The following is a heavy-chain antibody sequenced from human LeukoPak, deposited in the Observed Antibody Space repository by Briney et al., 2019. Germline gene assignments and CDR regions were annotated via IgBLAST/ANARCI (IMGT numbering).Heavy chain of an antibody. CDR1: GFTVSSNY. D-gene: IGHD3-22*01. Sequence: GGSLRLSCAASGFTVSSNYMNWVRQAPGKGLEWVSVIYSGGSTNYADSVKGRFTISRDNAKNSLYLQMNSLRAEDTAVYYCARSYDTSGYYYWGQGTLVTVSS. J-gene: IGHJ4*02. CDR2: IYSGGST. V-gene: IGHV3-66*01. CDR3: ARSYDTSGYYY.